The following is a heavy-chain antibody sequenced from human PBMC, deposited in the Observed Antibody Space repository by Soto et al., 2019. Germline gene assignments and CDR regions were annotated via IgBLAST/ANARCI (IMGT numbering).Heavy chain of an antibody. Sequence: PGQGLEWMGGIIPIFGTANYAQKFQGRVTITADESTSTAYMELSSLRSEDTAVYYCARHVPFSSSPGWDWFDPWGQGTLVTVSS. CDR3: ARHVPFSSSPGWDWFDP. CDR2: IIPIFGTA. D-gene: IGHD6-6*01. J-gene: IGHJ5*02. V-gene: IGHV1-69*01.